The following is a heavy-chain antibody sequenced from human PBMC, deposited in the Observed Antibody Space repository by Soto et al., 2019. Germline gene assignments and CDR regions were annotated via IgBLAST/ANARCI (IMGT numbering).Heavy chain of an antibody. V-gene: IGHV3-30-3*01. D-gene: IGHD3-22*01. J-gene: IGHJ3*02. CDR1: GFTFSYYA. CDR3: ARGEYDTSGFDTFDI. Sequence: QEQLVESGGGVVQPGRSLRLSCVASGFTFSYYAMHWVRQAPGKGLEWVAVISYDGSNKYIADAVKGRFTISRDNSKNTLDLQVTSLRTEDAAVYYFARGEYDTSGFDTFDIWGQGTMVTVSS. CDR2: ISYDGSNK.